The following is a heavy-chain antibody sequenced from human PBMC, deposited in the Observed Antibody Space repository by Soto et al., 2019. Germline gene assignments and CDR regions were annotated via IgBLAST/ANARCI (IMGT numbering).Heavy chain of an antibody. Sequence: ASVKVSCKASGYTFTSYGISWVRQAPGQGLEWMGWISAYNGNTNYAQKLQGRVTMTTDTSTSTAYMELRSLRSDDTAVYYCARDLGIRGVTLYYYYCGMDVWGQGTTVTVSS. J-gene: IGHJ6*02. CDR1: GYTFTSYG. V-gene: IGHV1-18*01. CDR3: ARDLGIRGVTLYYYYCGMDV. D-gene: IGHD3-10*01. CDR2: ISAYNGNT.